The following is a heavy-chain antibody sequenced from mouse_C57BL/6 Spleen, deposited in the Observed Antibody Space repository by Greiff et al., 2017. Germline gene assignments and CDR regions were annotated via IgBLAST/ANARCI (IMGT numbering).Heavy chain of an antibody. Sequence: VQLQQPGAELVRPGTSVKLSCKASGYTFTSYWMHWVKQRPGQGLEWIGVIDPSDSYTNYNQKFKGKATVTVDTSSSTAYMQLSSLTSEDSAVYYCARWGTAQATNDYWGQGTTLTVSS. CDR1: GYTFTSYW. CDR2: IDPSDSYT. CDR3: ARWGTAQATNDY. J-gene: IGHJ2*01. D-gene: IGHD3-2*02. V-gene: IGHV1-59*01.